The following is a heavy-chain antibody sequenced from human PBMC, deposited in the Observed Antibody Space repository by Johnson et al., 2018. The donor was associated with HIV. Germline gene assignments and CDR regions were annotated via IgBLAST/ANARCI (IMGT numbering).Heavy chain of an antibody. Sequence: EQLVESGGCVVRPGGSLRLSCAASGLTFDDYGMSWVRQAPGKGLEWVSGISWNGGSTGYADSVKGRFSISRDNAKNSVDLQMNSLRGEDTAVYYCARALADGWFSYDVFDIWGQGTMGTVSS. CDR2: ISWNGGST. J-gene: IGHJ3*02. CDR1: GLTFDDYG. D-gene: IGHD3-10*01. CDR3: ARALADGWFSYDVFDI. V-gene: IGHV3-20*04.